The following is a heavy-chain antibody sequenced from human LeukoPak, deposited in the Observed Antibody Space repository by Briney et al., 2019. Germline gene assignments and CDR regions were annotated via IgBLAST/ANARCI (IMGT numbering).Heavy chain of an antibody. CDR3: ASSRDWFDP. D-gene: IGHD6-6*01. V-gene: IGHV4-59*01. CDR1: GGPISSYY. J-gene: IGHJ5*02. CDR2: IYYSGST. Sequence: PSETLSLTCTVSGGPISSYYWSWIRQPPGKGLEWIGYIYYSGSTNYNPSLKSRVTISVDTSKNQFSLKLSSVTAADTAVYYCASSRDWFDPWGQGTLVTVSS.